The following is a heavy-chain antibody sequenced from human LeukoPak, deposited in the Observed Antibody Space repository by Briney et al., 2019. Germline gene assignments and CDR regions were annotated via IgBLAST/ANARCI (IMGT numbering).Heavy chain of an antibody. CDR2: ILYSGNT. CDR3: ARGTWVPSLVVINYYFDY. V-gene: IGHV4-59*01. D-gene: IGHD3-22*01. CDR1: GGSISSYH. J-gene: IGHJ4*02. Sequence: SETLSLTCTVSGGSISSYHWSWIRQPPGKGLEWIGYILYSGNTNYNPSLKSRVTISVDTSKNQFSLKLSSVTAADTAVYYCARGTWVPSLVVINYYFDYWGQGTLVTVSS.